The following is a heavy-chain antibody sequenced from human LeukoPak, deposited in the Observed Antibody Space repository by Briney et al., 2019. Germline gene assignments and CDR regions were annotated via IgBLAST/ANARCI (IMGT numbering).Heavy chain of an antibody. V-gene: IGHV1-69*02. Sequence: SVKVSCKASGGTFSSYTISWVRQAPGQGPEWMGRIIPILGIANYAQKFQGRVTITADKSTSTAYMELSSLRSEDTAVYYCARLDYGVFFDYWGQGTLVTVSS. CDR2: IIPILGIA. CDR3: ARLDYGVFFDY. J-gene: IGHJ4*02. CDR1: GGTFSSYT. D-gene: IGHD4-17*01.